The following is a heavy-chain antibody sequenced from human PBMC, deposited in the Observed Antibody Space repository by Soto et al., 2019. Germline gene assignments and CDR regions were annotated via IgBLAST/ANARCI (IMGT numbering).Heavy chain of an antibody. CDR2: ISGSGGST. CDR1: GFTFSSYA. Sequence: GGSLRLSCAASGFTFSSYAMSWVRQAPGKGLEWVSAISGSGGSTYYADSVKGRFTISRDNSKDTLYLQMNSLRAEDTAVYYFAKDPPPTSGWAIFYWGQGTLGTAS. D-gene: IGHD6-19*01. CDR3: AKDPPPTSGWAIFY. J-gene: IGHJ4*02. V-gene: IGHV3-23*01.